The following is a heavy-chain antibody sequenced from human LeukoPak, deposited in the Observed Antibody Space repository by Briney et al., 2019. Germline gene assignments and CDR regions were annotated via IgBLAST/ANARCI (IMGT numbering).Heavy chain of an antibody. D-gene: IGHD5/OR15-5a*01. CDR1: GFTLSSYE. V-gene: IGHV3-48*03. J-gene: IGHJ4*02. CDR3: ATLSRRVSTD. CDR2: ISSSGSTI. Sequence: PGGSLRLSCAASGFTLSSYELNWVRQAPGKGLEWVSYISSSGSTIYYADSVKGRFTSSTDNAKNSLYLQMNSLRAEDTAVYYCATLSRRVSTDWGQGTLVTVSS.